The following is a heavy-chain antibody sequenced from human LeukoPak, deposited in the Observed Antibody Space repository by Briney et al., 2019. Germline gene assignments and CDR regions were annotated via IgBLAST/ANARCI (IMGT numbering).Heavy chain of an antibody. CDR3: ARHTSEGNYDFWSGYRGAFDI. CDR1: GGSISSSSYY. J-gene: IGHJ3*02. D-gene: IGHD3-3*01. CDR2: IYYSGST. Sequence: SETLSLTCTVSGGSISSSSYYWGWIRQPPGKGLEWLGSIYYSGSTYYNPSLKSRVTISVDTSKNQFSLKLSSVTAADTAVYYCARHTSEGNYDFWSGYRGAFDIWGQGTMVTVSS. V-gene: IGHV4-39*01.